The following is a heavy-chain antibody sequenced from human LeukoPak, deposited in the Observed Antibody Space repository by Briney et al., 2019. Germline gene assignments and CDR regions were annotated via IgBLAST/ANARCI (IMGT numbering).Heavy chain of an antibody. CDR1: GGTFSSYT. CDR3: ARASGRRIAEKGDYYYYMDV. V-gene: IGHV1-69*02. D-gene: IGHD6-13*01. CDR2: IIPILGIA. J-gene: IGHJ6*03. Sequence: ASVKVSCKASGGTFSSYTISWVRQAPGQGHEWMGRIIPILGIANYAQKFQGRVTITADKSTSTAYMELSSMRTADTAVYYCARASGRRIAEKGDYYYYMDVWGKGTTVTVSS.